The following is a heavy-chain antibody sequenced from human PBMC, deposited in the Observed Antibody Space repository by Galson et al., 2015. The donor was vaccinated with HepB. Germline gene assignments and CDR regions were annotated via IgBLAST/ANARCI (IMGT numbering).Heavy chain of an antibody. J-gene: IGHJ4*02. CDR3: ARVEGSRSYLFDY. Sequence: ETLSLTCTVSGGSISSYYWSWIRQPPGKGLEWIGYIYYSGSTNYNPSLKSRVTISVDTSKNQFSLKLSSVTAADTAVYYCARVEGSRSYLFDYWGQGTLVTVSS. V-gene: IGHV4-59*01. CDR2: IYYSGST. D-gene: IGHD3-10*01. CDR1: GGSISSYY.